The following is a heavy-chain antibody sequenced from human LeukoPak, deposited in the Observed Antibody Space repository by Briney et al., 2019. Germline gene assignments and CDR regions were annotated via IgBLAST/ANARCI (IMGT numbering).Heavy chain of an antibody. D-gene: IGHD1-26*01. CDR3: ARGRDRGASTPFGY. V-gene: IGHV1-2*02. CDR1: GYTFTDYY. CDR2: INSNSGAT. J-gene: IGHJ4*01. Sequence: ASVKVSCKASGYTFTDYYMHWVRQAPGQGPEWMGWINSNSGATNYAQKFQGRVTMTRDTSISTVYMELSSLRSDDTAVYYCARGRDRGASTPFGYWGHGTLVTVSS.